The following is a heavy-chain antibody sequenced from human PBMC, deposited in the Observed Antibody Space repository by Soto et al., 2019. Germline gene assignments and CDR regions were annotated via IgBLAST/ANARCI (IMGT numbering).Heavy chain of an antibody. D-gene: IGHD4-17*01. CDR1: GFTFTRSA. CDR2: IVVGSGNT. V-gene: IGHV1-58*01. Sequence: SVKVSCKASGFTFTRSAVQWVRQARGQRPEWIGWIVVGSGNTNYAQKFQERVTITRDMSTSTAYMELSSLRSEDTAVDYCAAFATTGDAFDVWGQGTMVTV. CDR3: AAFATTGDAFDV. J-gene: IGHJ3*01.